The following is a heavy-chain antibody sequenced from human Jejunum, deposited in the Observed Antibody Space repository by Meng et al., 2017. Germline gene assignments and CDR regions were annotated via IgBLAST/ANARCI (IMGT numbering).Heavy chain of an antibody. CDR1: GCSVSSAGYQ. CDR2: AST. CDR3: ARDHMGSLDY. J-gene: IGHJ4*02. D-gene: IGHD1-26*01. Sequence: QGPRQESRPGLVRPSGTLSLICSVSGCSVSSAGYQWSWIRQPPGKGLEWNGYASTNYNPSLKSRVTISVDKSKNQFSLRLTSVTAADTAVYYCARDHMGSLDYWGQGILVTVSS. V-gene: IGHV4-61*08.